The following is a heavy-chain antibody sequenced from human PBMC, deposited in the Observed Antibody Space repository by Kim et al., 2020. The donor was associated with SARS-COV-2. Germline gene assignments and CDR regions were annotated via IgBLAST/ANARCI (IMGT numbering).Heavy chain of an antibody. V-gene: IGHV3-53*01. J-gene: IGHJ4*02. CDR2: IYSDGDST. D-gene: IGHD1-20*01. CDR1: GFTVSSNY. CDR3: ATAGISGTSASHY. Sequence: GGSLRLSCAASGFTVSSNYMIWVRQAPGKGLEWVSVIYSDGDSTYYADSVKGRFTISRDNSKNTLYLQMNSLRAEDTAVYYCATAGISGTSASHYWGRGTLVTVSS.